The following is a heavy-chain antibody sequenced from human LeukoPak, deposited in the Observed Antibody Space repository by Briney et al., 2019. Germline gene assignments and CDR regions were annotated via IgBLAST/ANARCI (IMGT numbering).Heavy chain of an antibody. CDR2: IRYDGSNK. CDR1: GFTFSSYG. J-gene: IGHJ5*01. D-gene: IGHD2-21*02. V-gene: IGHV3-30*02. CDR3: AKVLHSYENLVFCNGDCQNWFDS. Sequence: GGSLRLSCAASGFTFSSYGMHWVRQAPGKGLEWVAFIRYDGSNKYYADSVKGRFTISRDNSKNTLYLQMNSLRAEDTAAYYCAKVLHSYENLVFCNGDCQNWFDSWGQGTLVTVSS.